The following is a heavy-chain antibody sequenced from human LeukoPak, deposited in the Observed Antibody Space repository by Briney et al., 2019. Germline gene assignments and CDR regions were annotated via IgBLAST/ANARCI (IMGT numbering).Heavy chain of an antibody. CDR2: IWYDGSDK. D-gene: IGHD2-21*01. Sequence: PGGSLRLSCAASGFTFSSYVMHWVRQAPGKGLEWVAVIWYDGSDKYYADSVKGRFTISRDNSKSTLYLQMNSLRAEDTAVYYCARGVVVLHWRDAFDIWGQGTMVTVSS. CDR1: GFTFSSYV. V-gene: IGHV3-33*01. J-gene: IGHJ3*02. CDR3: ARGVVVLHWRDAFDI.